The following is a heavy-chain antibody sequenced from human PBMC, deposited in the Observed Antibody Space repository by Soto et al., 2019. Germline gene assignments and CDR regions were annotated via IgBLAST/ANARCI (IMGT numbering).Heavy chain of an antibody. CDR3: ARTYSGRPYYFDY. CDR2: ISSSSYI. CDR1: GFTFSSYS. J-gene: IGHJ4*02. Sequence: PGGSLRLSCAASGFTFSSYSMNWVRQAPGKGLEWVSSISSSSYIYYADSVKGRFTISRDNAKNSLYLQMNSLRAEDTAVYYCARTYSGRPYYFDYWGQGTLVTVSS. D-gene: IGHD1-26*01. V-gene: IGHV3-21*01.